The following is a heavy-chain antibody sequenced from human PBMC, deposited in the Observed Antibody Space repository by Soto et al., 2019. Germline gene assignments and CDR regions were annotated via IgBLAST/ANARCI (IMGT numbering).Heavy chain of an antibody. V-gene: IGHV3-30*18. CDR2: TSFDGSSG. D-gene: IGHD6-19*01. CDR3: AKSPPPVAGYVDY. Sequence: QVQLVESGGGVVQPGRSLRLSCAASGFTFSSSGMHWVRQAPGKGLEWVAVTSFDGSSGYYADSVRGRFTISRANSNNTLYLQMTSLRAEDTAVYYCAKSPPPVAGYVDYWGQGTQVTVSS. CDR1: GFTFSSSG. J-gene: IGHJ4*02.